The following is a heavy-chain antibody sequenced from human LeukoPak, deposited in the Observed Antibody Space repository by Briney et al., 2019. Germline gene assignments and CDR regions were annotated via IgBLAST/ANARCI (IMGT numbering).Heavy chain of an antibody. CDR3: AREGEYSSSWYSLFAPRISDYYYYMDV. CDR1: GFTFSSYA. J-gene: IGHJ6*03. Sequence: PGRSLRLSCAASGFTFSSYAMHWVRQAPGKGPEWVAVISYDGSNKYYADSVKGRFTISRDNAKNSLYLQMNSLRAEDTAVYYCAREGEYSSSWYSLFAPRISDYYYYMDVWGKGTTVTVSS. D-gene: IGHD6-13*01. CDR2: ISYDGSNK. V-gene: IGHV3-30*04.